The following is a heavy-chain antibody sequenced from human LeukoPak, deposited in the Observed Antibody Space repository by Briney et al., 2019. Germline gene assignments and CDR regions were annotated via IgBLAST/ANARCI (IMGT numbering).Heavy chain of an antibody. J-gene: IGHJ4*02. Sequence: SETLSLTCTVSGYSLSSGYYWDCIRQPQGKGLEWIGSIYHSGSTYYNPSLKSRVTISVDTSKNQFSLKLSSVTAADTAVYYCARNSCPSGSCYDNRGYFDYWGQGTLVTVSS. CDR1: GYSLSSGYY. CDR2: IYHSGST. V-gene: IGHV4-38-2*02. CDR3: ARNSCPSGSCYDNRGYFDY. D-gene: IGHD2-15*01.